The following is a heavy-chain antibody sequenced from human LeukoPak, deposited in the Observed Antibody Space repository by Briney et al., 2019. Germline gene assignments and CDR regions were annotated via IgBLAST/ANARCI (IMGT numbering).Heavy chain of an antibody. Sequence: GRSLRLSYAASEFTFSSYGMHWVRQAPGKGLEWVAVISYDGSNKYYADSVKGRFTISRDNSKNTLYLQMNSLRAEDTAVYYCAKEGSAYCGGDCYSPPDYWGQGTLVTVSS. D-gene: IGHD2-21*02. V-gene: IGHV3-30*18. CDR3: AKEGSAYCGGDCYSPPDY. J-gene: IGHJ4*02. CDR2: ISYDGSNK. CDR1: EFTFSSYG.